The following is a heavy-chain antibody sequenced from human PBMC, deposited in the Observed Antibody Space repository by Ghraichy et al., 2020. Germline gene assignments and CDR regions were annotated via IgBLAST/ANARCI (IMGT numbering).Heavy chain of an antibody. CDR1: NGSISSYY. V-gene: IGHV4-59*01. CDR2: VFFSGIT. Sequence: SQTLSLTCIVSNGSISSYYWSWIRQSPGKGLEWIGYVFFSGITTYNPSLKGRITISVDTPKNLFSLKLNSVTAADTAVYYCSGQSKAYCSGTACPIDFWGQGTLVTVSS. J-gene: IGHJ4*02. CDR3: SGQSKAYCSGTACPIDF. D-gene: IGHD2-15*01.